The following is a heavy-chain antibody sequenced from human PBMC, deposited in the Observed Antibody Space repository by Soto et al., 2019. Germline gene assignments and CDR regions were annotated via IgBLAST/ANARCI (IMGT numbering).Heavy chain of an antibody. CDR1: GFIFSGAP. D-gene: IGHD3-3*01. CDR3: TRLVEWDQGNEY. CDR2: IRSKGDNYAT. V-gene: IGHV3-73*01. Sequence: EVELVESGGGLVQPGGSLKLSCAASGFIFSGAPIHWVRQASGKGLEWVGRIRSKGDNYATSYAASGRGRFTISRDDSKNTAYLQMNSLKTDDTAVYYCTRLVEWDQGNEYWGQGTLVTVSS. J-gene: IGHJ4*02.